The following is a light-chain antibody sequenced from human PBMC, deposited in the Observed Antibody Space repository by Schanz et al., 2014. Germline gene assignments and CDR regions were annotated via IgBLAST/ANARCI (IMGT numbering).Light chain of an antibody. J-gene: IGKJ2*02. CDR2: AVS. Sequence: IQLTPPPSSLSASVGDRVSITCRARQGINSQLAWYQQHPGKAPKHLIYAVSTLGPGVPPRVSGSGSGTDFTLTISSLQPEGFATYYGQQLTTFPRTFGQGTKLEIK. CDR1: QGINSQ. V-gene: IGKV1-9*01. CDR3: QQLTTFPRT.